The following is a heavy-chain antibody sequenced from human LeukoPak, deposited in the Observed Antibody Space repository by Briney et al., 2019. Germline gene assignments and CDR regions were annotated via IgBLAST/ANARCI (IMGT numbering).Heavy chain of an antibody. V-gene: IGHV3-30*18. CDR2: ISYDGSNK. Sequence: GRSLRLSCAASGFTFSSYGMHWVRQAPGKGLEWVAVISYDGSNKYYADSVKGRFTISRDNSKNTLYLKMNSLRAEDTAVYYCAKDPYYYDSSGYYGGYFQHWGQGTLVTVSS. J-gene: IGHJ1*01. D-gene: IGHD3-22*01. CDR1: GFTFSSYG. CDR3: AKDPYYYDSSGYYGGYFQH.